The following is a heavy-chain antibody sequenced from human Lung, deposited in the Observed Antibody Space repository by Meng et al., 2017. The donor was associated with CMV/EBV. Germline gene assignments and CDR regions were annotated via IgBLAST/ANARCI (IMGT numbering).Heavy chain of an antibody. CDR1: GYTLSELS. V-gene: IGHV1-24*01. CDR3: AKIPRFYAYYGLGV. Sequence: ASVKVSCKVSGYTLSELSMHWVRQAPGKGLEWMGVFDPEDGEAIYAQKFQGRVTMTEDTSTDTAYMELSNLRSDDTAVYYCAKIPRFYAYYGLGVWGQGTXVTVSS. CDR2: FDPEDGEA. D-gene: IGHD2-21*01. J-gene: IGHJ6*02.